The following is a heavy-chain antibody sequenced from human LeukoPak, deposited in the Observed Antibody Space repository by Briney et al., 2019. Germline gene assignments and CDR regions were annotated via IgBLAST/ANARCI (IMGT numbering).Heavy chain of an antibody. CDR1: GGSISSGGYY. CDR2: MYYSGDS. V-gene: IGHV4-31*03. Sequence: PSQTLSLTCTVSGGSISSGGYYWSWIRQHPGKGLEWIGHMYYSGDSYYNPSLKSRVTISVDTSKNELSLKLSSVTAADTAVYYCASELSGTNWFDPWGQGTLVTVTS. J-gene: IGHJ5*02. D-gene: IGHD3-16*02. CDR3: ASELSGTNWFDP.